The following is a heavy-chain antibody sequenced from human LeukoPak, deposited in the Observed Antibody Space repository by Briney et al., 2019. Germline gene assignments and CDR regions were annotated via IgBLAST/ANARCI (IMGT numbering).Heavy chain of an antibody. J-gene: IGHJ6*03. V-gene: IGHV3-20*04. Sequence: GGSLRLSCAASGFTFDDYGMSWVRQAPGKGLEWVSGIKWNGGSTGYADSVKGRFTISRDNAKNSLYLQMNSLRAEDTALYYCAREGRSSSSWGGYYYYYMDVWGKGTTVTVSS. CDR1: GFTFDDYG. CDR2: IKWNGGST. CDR3: AREGRSSSSWGGYYYYYMDV. D-gene: IGHD6-6*01.